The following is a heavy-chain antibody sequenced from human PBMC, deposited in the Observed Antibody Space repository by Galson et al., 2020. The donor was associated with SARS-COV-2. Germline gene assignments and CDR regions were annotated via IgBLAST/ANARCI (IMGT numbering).Heavy chain of an antibody. CDR2: IYYSGST. J-gene: IGHJ4*02. CDR1: GGSISSYY. Sequence: SQTLSLTCAVSGGSISSYYWSWIRQPPGKGLEWIGYIYYSGSTNYNPSLKSRVTISVDTSKNQFSLKLSSVTAADTAVYYCARNDYSSGWLGYFDYWGQGTLVTVSS. CDR3: ARNDYSSGWLGYFDY. D-gene: IGHD6-19*01. V-gene: IGHV4-59*01.